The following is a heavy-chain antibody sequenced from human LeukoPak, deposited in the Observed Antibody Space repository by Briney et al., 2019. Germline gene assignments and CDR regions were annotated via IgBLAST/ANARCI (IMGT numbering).Heavy chain of an antibody. V-gene: IGHV1-2*06. CDR1: GYTFTGYY. CDR3: ARAYSSSWSGFYYYYYMDV. J-gene: IGHJ6*03. CDR2: INPNSGGT. D-gene: IGHD6-13*01. Sequence: ASVKVSCKASGYTFTGYYMRWVRQAPGQGLEWMGRINPNSGGTNYAQKFQGRVTMTRDTSISTAYMELSRLRSDDTAVYYCARAYSSSWSGFYYYYYMDVWGKGTTVTVSS.